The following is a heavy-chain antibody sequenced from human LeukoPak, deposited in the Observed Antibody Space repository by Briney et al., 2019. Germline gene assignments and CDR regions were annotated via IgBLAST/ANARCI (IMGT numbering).Heavy chain of an antibody. CDR1: GFTFSSYA. CDR3: AKVRGTAMVTSYFDY. CDR2: ISGSGNNT. D-gene: IGHD5-18*01. Sequence: GGSLRLSCAASGFTFSSYAMSWVRQAPGKGPEWVSTISGSGNNTYYADSVKGRFTISRDNSKDTLFLQMNSLRAEDTAVYYCAKVRGTAMVTSYFDYWGQGTLVTVSS. J-gene: IGHJ4*02. V-gene: IGHV3-23*01.